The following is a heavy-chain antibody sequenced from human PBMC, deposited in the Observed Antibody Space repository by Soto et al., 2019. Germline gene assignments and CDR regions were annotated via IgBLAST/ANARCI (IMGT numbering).Heavy chain of an antibody. CDR3: ARYCSSTSCPNWFDP. CDR1: GFTFSDYY. CDR2: ISSSSSYT. V-gene: IGHV3-11*06. D-gene: IGHD2-2*01. Sequence: QVQLVESGGGLGKPGGSLRLSCAASGFTFSDYYMSWIRQAPGKGLEWVSYISSSSSYTNYADSVKGRFTISRDNAKNSLYLQMNSLRAEDTAVYYCARYCSSTSCPNWFDPWGQGTLVTVSS. J-gene: IGHJ5*02.